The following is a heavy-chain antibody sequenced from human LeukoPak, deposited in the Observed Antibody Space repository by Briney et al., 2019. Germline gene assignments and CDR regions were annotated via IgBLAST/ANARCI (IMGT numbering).Heavy chain of an antibody. D-gene: IGHD6-6*01. V-gene: IGHV3-15*01. CDR1: GFTFSNAW. Sequence: GGSLRLSCAASGFTFSNAWMSWVCQAPGKGLEWVGRIKSKTDGGTTDYAAPVKGRFTISRDDSKNTLYLQMNSLKTEDTAVYYCTTGRAARPNLAPYYWGQGTLVTVSS. CDR2: IKSKTDGGTT. J-gene: IGHJ4*02. CDR3: TTGRAARPNLAPYY.